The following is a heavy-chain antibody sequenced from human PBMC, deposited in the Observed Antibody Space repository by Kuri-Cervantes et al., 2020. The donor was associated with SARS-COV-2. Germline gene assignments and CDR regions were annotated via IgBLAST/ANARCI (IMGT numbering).Heavy chain of an antibody. CDR2: IIYSGDST. CDR3: ARDHNDFWSGYYPLDY. Sequence: GGSLRLSCAASGFTFSSYGMSWVRQAPGKGLEWVSAIIYSGDSTYYADSVKGRFTISRDNSKNTLYLQMNSLRAEDTAVYYCARDHNDFWSGYYPLDYWGQGTLVTVSS. J-gene: IGHJ4*02. D-gene: IGHD3-3*01. V-gene: IGHV3-23*01. CDR1: GFTFSSYG.